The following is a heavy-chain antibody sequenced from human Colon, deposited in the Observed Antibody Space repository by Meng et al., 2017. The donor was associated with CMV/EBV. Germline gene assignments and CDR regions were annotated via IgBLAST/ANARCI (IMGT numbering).Heavy chain of an antibody. CDR2: MSYDGSNK. V-gene: IGHV3-30*03. D-gene: IGHD2-15*01. CDR1: GFIFSNYG. J-gene: IGHJ4*02. Sequence: GGSLRLSCPASGFIFSNYGMHWVRQAPGKGLEWVAVMSYDGSNKYYADPVKGRFTIARDNSKNTLYLQMNSLRVEDTAVYYCARDVWPALGVVVVSNPDHWGQGTLVTVSS. CDR3: ARDVWPALGVVVVSNPDH.